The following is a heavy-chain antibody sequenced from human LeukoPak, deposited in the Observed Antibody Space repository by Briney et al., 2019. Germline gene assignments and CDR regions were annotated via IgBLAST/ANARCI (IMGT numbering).Heavy chain of an antibody. J-gene: IGHJ1*01. D-gene: IGHD6-13*01. CDR2: INPNSGGT. CDR1: GYTFTAYY. V-gene: IGHV1-2*02. CDR3: ARGYPLSTTAAGTYFQH. Sequence: ASVKVSCMASGYTFTAYYMHWVRQAPGQGLEWLGWINPNSGGTTYAQNFQGRVTMTRDTSISTAYMELSRLRSDDTAVYYCARGYPLSTTAAGTYFQHWGQGTLVTVSS.